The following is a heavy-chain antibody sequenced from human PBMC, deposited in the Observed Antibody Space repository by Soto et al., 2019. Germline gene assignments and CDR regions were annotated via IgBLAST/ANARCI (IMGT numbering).Heavy chain of an antibody. CDR2: IYYSGST. CDR1: GGSISSGDYY. J-gene: IGHJ4*02. Sequence: SETLSLTCTVSGGSISSGDYYWSWIRQPPGKGLEWIGYIYYSGSTYYNPSLKSRVTISVDTSKNQFSLKLSSVTAADTAVYYCARGGPYGDSDYWGQGTLVTVSS. V-gene: IGHV4-30-4*01. CDR3: ARGGPYGDSDY. D-gene: IGHD4-17*01.